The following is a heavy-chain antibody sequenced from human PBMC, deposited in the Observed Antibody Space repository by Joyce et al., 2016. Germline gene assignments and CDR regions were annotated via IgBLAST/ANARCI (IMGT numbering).Heavy chain of an antibody. Sequence: VQLLESGGALVQPGGSLRLSGAASGCSFGSYPMNWVRRGPWRGLEWVASISGSSGTKYYRGSVMGRFTISRDNSKNTLYLQMNSLRGDDTAVYYCAKDRDYDFCFDHWGQGTLVTVSS. CDR1: GCSFGSYP. J-gene: IGHJ4*02. CDR3: AKDRDYDFCFDH. D-gene: IGHD3-3*01. CDR2: ISGSSGTK. V-gene: IGHV3-23*01.